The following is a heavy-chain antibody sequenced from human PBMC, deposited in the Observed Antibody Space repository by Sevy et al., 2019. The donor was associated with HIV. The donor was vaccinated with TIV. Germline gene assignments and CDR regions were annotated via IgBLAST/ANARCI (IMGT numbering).Heavy chain of an antibody. CDR1: GGSISSSSYY. CDR3: ARLFGSGIDYYYYGMDV. V-gene: IGHV4-39*01. D-gene: IGHD3-10*01. CDR2: IYYSGST. Sequence: SETLSLTCTVSGGSISSSSYYWGWIRQPPGKGLEWIGSIYYSGSTYYNPSLKSRVTISVDTSKNQFALKLSSVTAADTAVYYCARLFGSGIDYYYYGMDVWGQGTTVTVSS. J-gene: IGHJ6*02.